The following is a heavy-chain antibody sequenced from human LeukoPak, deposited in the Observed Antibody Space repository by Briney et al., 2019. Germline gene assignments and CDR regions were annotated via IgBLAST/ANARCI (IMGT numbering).Heavy chain of an antibody. CDR1: GLTLSNYG. Sequence: PGGSLRLSCAVSGLTLSNYGMSWVRQAPGKGLEWVAGISDSGGRTNYADSVKGRFTISRDKPKNTLYLQMTSLRAEDTAVYFCANRGVMIRVILVGFHKEAYYFDSWGQGALVTVSS. CDR3: ANRGVMIRVILVGFHKEAYYFDS. V-gene: IGHV3-23*01. D-gene: IGHD3-10*01. CDR2: ISDSGGRT. J-gene: IGHJ4*02.